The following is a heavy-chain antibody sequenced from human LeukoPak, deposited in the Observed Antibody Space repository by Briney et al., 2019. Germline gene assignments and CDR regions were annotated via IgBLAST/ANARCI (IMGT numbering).Heavy chain of an antibody. J-gene: IGHJ6*04. CDR2: INPNGGST. CDR3: ATGGSYYTPV. D-gene: IGHD1-26*01. V-gene: IGHV3-64*02. CDR1: GITFSNHA. Sequence: GGSLRLSCQASGITFSNHALDWVRQAPGKGLEYVAAINPNGGSTSYVDSVKGRFIISRDNSRNTLYLQMGDLRVDDTAVYYCATGGSYYTPVWGKGTTVIVSS.